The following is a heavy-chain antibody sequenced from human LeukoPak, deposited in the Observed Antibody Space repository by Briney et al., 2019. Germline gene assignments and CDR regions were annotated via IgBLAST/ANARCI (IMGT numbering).Heavy chain of an antibody. CDR1: GFTVSGTF. CDR3: ARSDYTSGWYFYY. V-gene: IGHV3-53*01. D-gene: IGHD6-19*01. Sequence: RGSLRLSCAASGFTVSGTFMSWVRQAPGKGLEWVSIIYSDDSRYSADSVKGRFTISRDNSKNTLYLQMNSLRAEDTAVYYCARSDYTSGWYFYYWGQGTLVTVSS. J-gene: IGHJ4*02. CDR2: IYSDDSR.